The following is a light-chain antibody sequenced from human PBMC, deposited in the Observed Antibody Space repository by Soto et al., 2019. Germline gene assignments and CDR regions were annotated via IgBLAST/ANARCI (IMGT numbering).Light chain of an antibody. J-gene: IGLJ1*01. CDR2: DVT. Sequence: QSVLSQPASVSGPPGQPITISCTGTSSDVGGFEYVSWYQHQPGKAPKLIIYDVTKRPSGVSNRFSGSKSGNTASLTISGIQAEDEGDYYCGSITRSSTSVFGTGTKVTVL. V-gene: IGLV2-14*01. CDR3: GSITRSSTSV. CDR1: SSDVGGFEY.